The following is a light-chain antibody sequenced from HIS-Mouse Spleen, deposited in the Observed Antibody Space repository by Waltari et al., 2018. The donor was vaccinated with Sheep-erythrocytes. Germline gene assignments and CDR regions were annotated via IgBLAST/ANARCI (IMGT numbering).Light chain of an antibody. V-gene: IGKV2-28*01. CDR1: QSLLHSNGYNY. CDR2: LGS. Sequence: DIVMTQSPLSLPVTPGEPASISCRSSQSLLHSNGYNYLDWYLQKPGQFPQRLIYLGSNRASGVPDRFSGSGSGTDFTLKISRVEAEDVGVYFCMQALQTPIFTFGPGTKVDIK. CDR3: MQALQTPIFT. J-gene: IGKJ3*01.